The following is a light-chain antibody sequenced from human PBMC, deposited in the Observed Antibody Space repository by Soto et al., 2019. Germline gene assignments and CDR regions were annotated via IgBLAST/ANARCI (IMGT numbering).Light chain of an antibody. J-gene: IGKJ4*01. CDR3: QQSGSTLFT. Sequence: EIVLTQSPGTLSLSPGERATLSCRASQSLSSSYLAWFQQKPGQAPRLLIYGVSSRAIGIPDRFSGSGSGTDFTLTISRLEPEDFAVYYCQQSGSTLFTFGGGTKVDIK. V-gene: IGKV3-20*01. CDR1: QSLSSSY. CDR2: GVS.